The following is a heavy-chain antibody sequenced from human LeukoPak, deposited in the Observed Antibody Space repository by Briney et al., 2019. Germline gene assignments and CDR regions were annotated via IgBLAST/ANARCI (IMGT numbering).Heavy chain of an antibody. Sequence: GGSLRLSCAASGFTFSNYGMHWVRQAPGKGLAWVAFIRYDGSNKYYADSVKGRFTISRDNSKNTLYLQINSLRTEDTAVYYCAKGVVVPATLSNYYYYYMDVWGKGTTVTISS. J-gene: IGHJ6*03. D-gene: IGHD2-2*01. CDR2: IRYDGSNK. CDR1: GFTFSNYG. CDR3: AKGVVVPATLSNYYYYYMDV. V-gene: IGHV3-30*02.